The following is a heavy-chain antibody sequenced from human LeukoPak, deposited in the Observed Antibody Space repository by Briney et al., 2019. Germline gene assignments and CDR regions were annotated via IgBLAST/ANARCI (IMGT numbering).Heavy chain of an antibody. D-gene: IGHD4-17*01. J-gene: IGHJ4*02. CDR2: INPNSGGA. CDR3: ARDDYGDPTPLFSDY. CDR1: GYTFTGYD. V-gene: IGHV1-2*02. Sequence: ASVKVCCKASGYTFTGYDIHWVREAPGQGLEGMGWINPNSGGANYAQKFQGRVTMTRDTSISTAYMYLSRLRSDDTAVYSCARDDYGDPTPLFSDYWGQGTLVTVSS.